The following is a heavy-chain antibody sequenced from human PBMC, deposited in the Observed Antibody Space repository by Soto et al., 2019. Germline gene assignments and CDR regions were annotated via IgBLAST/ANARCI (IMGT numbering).Heavy chain of an antibody. CDR2: INPNSGGT. J-gene: IGHJ5*02. CDR3: ARDEAGAGGWFDP. Sequence: ASVKVSCKASGYTFTGYYMHWVRQAPGQGLEWMGWINPNSGGTNYAQKLQGRVTMTRDTSISTAYMELSRLRSDDTAVYYCARDEAGAGGWFDPWGQGTLVTVSS. D-gene: IGHD1-26*01. CDR1: GYTFTGYY. V-gene: IGHV1-2*02.